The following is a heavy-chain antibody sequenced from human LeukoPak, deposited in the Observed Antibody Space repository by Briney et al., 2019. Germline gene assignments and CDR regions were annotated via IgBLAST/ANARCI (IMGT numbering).Heavy chain of an antibody. CDR1: GFTFSSYA. D-gene: IGHD5-12*01. CDR2: ISYDGSNK. J-gene: IGHJ3*02. CDR3: ARDGLDGGYDSTGAFDI. V-gene: IGHV3-30-3*01. Sequence: PGGSLRLSCAASGFTFSSYAMHWVRQAPGKGLEWVAVISYDGSNKYYADSVKGRFTISRDNSKNTLYLQMNSLRAEDTAVYYCARDGLDGGYDSTGAFDIWGQGTMVTVSS.